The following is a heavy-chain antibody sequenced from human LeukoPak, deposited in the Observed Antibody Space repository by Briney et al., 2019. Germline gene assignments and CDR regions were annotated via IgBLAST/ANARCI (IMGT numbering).Heavy chain of an antibody. CDR2: FDPEDGET. D-gene: IGHD4-11*01. CDR1: GYTLTELS. J-gene: IGHJ4*02. Sequence: ASVKASCKVSGYTLTELSMHWVRQAPGKGLEWMGGFDPEDGETIYAQKFQGRVTMTEDTSTDTAYMELSSLRSEDTAVYYCASSKEEYSNYAPTRGNFDYWGQGTLVTVSS. CDR3: ASSKEEYSNYAPTRGNFDY. V-gene: IGHV1-24*01.